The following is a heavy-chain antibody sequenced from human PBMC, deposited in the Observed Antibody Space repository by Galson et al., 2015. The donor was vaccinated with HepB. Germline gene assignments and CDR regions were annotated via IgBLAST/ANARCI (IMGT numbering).Heavy chain of an antibody. Sequence: SLRLSCAASGFTFSSYSMNWVRQAPGKGLEWVSSISSSSSYIYYADSVKGRFTISRDNAKNSLYLQMNSLRAEDTAVYYCARRLTMTTVTGYYYYGMDAWGQGTTVTVSS. CDR1: GFTFSSYS. CDR3: ARRLTMTTVTGYYYYGMDA. J-gene: IGHJ6*02. V-gene: IGHV3-21*01. CDR2: ISSSSSYI. D-gene: IGHD4-11*01.